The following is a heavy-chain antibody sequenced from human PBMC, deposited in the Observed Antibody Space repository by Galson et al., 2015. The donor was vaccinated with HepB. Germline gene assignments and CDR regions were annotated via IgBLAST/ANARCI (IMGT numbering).Heavy chain of an antibody. CDR1: GGSISSYY. CDR3: ARDKSAGIGI. D-gene: IGHD6-19*01. J-gene: IGHJ3*02. V-gene: IGHV4-59*01. Sequence: TLSLTCTVSGGSISSYYWSWIRQPPGKGLEWIGYIYYSGSTNYNPSLKSRVTISVDTSKTQFSLKLSSVTAADTAVYYCARDKSAGIGIWGQGTMVTVSS. CDR2: IYYSGST.